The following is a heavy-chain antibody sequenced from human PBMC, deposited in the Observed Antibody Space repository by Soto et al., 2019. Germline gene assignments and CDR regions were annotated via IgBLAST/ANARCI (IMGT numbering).Heavy chain of an antibody. CDR2: MYNTGST. D-gene: IGHD2-21*02. Sequence: QVQLQESGPGLVKPSETLSLTCTVSGGTISRYYWSWIRQPPGKGLEWIGYMYNTGSTGYNPSFKCPVTISADTTQIQFSLKLNSVTAADTAVYYCARDLWGYCGTDCYPLDVWGQGTTGTVSS. CDR3: ARDLWGYCGTDCYPLDV. V-gene: IGHV4-59*01. J-gene: IGHJ6*02. CDR1: GGTISRYY.